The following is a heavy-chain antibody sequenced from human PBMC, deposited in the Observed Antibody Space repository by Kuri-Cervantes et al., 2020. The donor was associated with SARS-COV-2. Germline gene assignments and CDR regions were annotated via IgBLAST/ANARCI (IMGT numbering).Heavy chain of an antibody. Sequence: SETLSLTCTVSDDSMSNGDYHWSWIRQPPGKGLEWIGYIYHSGSTHYNPSLKSRVTMSLDRSKNQFSLKLSSLTAADTAVYYCARTRMVNTAMAYSGAFDIWGQGTMVTVSS. V-gene: IGHV4-30-2*01. D-gene: IGHD5-18*01. CDR3: ARTRMVNTAMAYSGAFDI. CDR1: DDSMSNGDYH. J-gene: IGHJ3*02. CDR2: IYHSGST.